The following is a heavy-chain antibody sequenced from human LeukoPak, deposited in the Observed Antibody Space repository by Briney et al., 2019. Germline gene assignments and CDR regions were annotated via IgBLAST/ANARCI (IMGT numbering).Heavy chain of an antibody. CDR2: INQDVSQR. V-gene: IGHV3-7*01. CDR3: ATLYYYGSGA. Sequence: PGGSLRLSCSASGFTFRNFWMTWVRQVPGKGLEWVANINQDVSQRYYVDSLKDRFTISRDNAKNSLYLQMNSLRAEDTAVYYCATLYYYGSGAWGQGTLVTVSS. D-gene: IGHD3-10*01. J-gene: IGHJ4*02. CDR1: GFTFRNFW.